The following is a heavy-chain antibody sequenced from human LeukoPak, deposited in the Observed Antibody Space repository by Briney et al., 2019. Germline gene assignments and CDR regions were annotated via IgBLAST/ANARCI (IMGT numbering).Heavy chain of an antibody. CDR1: GYTFTDYY. V-gene: IGHV1-2*02. CDR2: IHPNSGGT. J-gene: IGHJ4*02. Sequence: ASVKLSGKASGYTFTDYYMNWVRQAPGQGLEWMGWIHPNSGGTNYAQKFQGRVTMTRDTSISTAYMELSRLTFDDTAVYYCGRKSASRKTSEFDYWGQGTLVTVSS. D-gene: IGHD2-2*01. CDR3: GRKSASRKTSEFDY.